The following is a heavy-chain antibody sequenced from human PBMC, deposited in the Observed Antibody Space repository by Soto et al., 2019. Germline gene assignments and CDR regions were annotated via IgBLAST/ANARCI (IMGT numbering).Heavy chain of an antibody. D-gene: IGHD2-21*02. Sequence: QVQLVQSGAEEKKPGASVKVSCKASGYTFTSYAMHWVRQAPGQRLEWMGWINAGNGNTKYSQKFQSRVTITRDTSASTAYMELSSLRSEDTAVYYCARSIVVVTALDYWGRGTLGTVSS. CDR3: ARSIVVVTALDY. J-gene: IGHJ4*02. CDR2: INAGNGNT. V-gene: IGHV1-3*05. CDR1: GYTFTSYA.